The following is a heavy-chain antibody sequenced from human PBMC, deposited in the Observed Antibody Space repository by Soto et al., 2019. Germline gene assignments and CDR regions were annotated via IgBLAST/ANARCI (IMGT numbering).Heavy chain of an antibody. J-gene: IGHJ5*02. CDR3: VRHSGYSSNWGEFDP. CDR1: GGSFSSSIYY. Sequence: PSETLSLTCHVSGGSFSSSIYYWVWIRQPPGKVLEWIGSLYYTGTSYYNPSLKSRVTMSVDRTKNQFSLNLTSVTAADMAIYYCVRHSGYSSNWGEFDPWGQGTL. D-gene: IGHD2-2*01. V-gene: IGHV4-39*01. CDR2: LYYTGTS.